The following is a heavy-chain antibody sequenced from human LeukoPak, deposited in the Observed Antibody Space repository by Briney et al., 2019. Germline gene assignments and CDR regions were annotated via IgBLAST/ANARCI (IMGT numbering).Heavy chain of an antibody. CDR3: AGRPDTAIVPIFDY. Sequence: ASVKVSCKDSGYTFTGYYLHWVRQAPGQGLEWMGWINPNSGGTNYAQKFQGRVTMTGDTSISTAYMELSRLSSDDTAIYYCAGRPDTAIVPIFDYWGQGTLVTVSS. D-gene: IGHD5-18*01. CDR1: GYTFTGYY. CDR2: INPNSGGT. V-gene: IGHV1-2*02. J-gene: IGHJ4*02.